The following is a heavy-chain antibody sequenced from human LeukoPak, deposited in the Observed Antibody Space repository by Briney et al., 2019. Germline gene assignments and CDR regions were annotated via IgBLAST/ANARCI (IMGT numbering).Heavy chain of an antibody. D-gene: IGHD1-26*01. Sequence: KASETLSLTCTVSGGSISSSSYYWGWIRQPPGKGLEWIGSIYYSGSTYYIPSLKSRVTISVDTSKNQFSLKLSSVTAADTAVYYCARVRMGATDFDYWGQGTLVTVSS. CDR3: ARVRMGATDFDY. V-gene: IGHV4-39*07. CDR2: IYYSGST. J-gene: IGHJ4*02. CDR1: GGSISSSSYY.